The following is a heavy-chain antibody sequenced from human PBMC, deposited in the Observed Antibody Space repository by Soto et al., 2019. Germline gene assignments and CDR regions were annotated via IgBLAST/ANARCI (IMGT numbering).Heavy chain of an antibody. Sequence: SETLSLTCTVSGGSISSYYWSWIRQPPGKGLEWIGYIYYSGSTNYNPSLKSRVTISVDTSKNQFSLKLSSVTAADTAVYYCARGCMYYDILTDNNWFDPWGQGTLVTVSS. J-gene: IGHJ5*02. CDR1: GGSISSYY. V-gene: IGHV4-59*01. CDR3: ARGCMYYDILTDNNWFDP. CDR2: IYYSGST. D-gene: IGHD3-9*01.